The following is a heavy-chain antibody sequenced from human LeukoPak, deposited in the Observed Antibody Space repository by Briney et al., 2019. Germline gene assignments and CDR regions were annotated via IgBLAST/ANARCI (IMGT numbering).Heavy chain of an antibody. CDR2: IYTSGST. V-gene: IGHV4-4*09. D-gene: IGHD2-8*01. J-gene: IGHJ4*02. Sequence: SETLSLTCTVSGGSISSYYWSWIRQPPGKGLGWIGYIYTSGSTNYNPSLKSRVTISVDTSKNQFSLKLSSVTAADTAVYYCARHFHGRYYFDYWGQGTLVTVSS. CDR1: GGSISSYY. CDR3: ARHFHGRYYFDY.